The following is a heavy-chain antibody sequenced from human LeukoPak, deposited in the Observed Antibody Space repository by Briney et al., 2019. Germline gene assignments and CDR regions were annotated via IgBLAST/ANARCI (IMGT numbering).Heavy chain of an antibody. J-gene: IGHJ1*01. D-gene: IGHD6-19*01. V-gene: IGHV4-34*01. CDR1: GGSISGYY. CDR2: INHSGST. Sequence: SETLSLTCTVSGGSISGYYWSWIRQPPGKGLEWIGEINHSGSTNYNPSLKSRVTISVDTSKNQFSLKLSSVTAADTAVYYCARTHAVAVAGTRYFQHWGQGTLVTVSS. CDR3: ARTHAVAVAGTRYFQH.